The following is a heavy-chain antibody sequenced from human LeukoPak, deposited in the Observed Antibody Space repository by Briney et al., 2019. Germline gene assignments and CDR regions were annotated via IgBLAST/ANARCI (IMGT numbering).Heavy chain of an antibody. CDR2: IYTSGST. Sequence: SETLSLTCTVSGGSISSGSYYWSWIRQPAGKGLEWIGRIYTSGSTNYNPSLKSRVTISVDTSKNQFSLKLSSVTAADTAVYYCAGSGWYGGGGYYFDYWGQGTLVTVSS. V-gene: IGHV4-61*02. CDR1: GGSISSGSYY. CDR3: AGSGWYGGGGYYFDY. J-gene: IGHJ4*02. D-gene: IGHD6-19*01.